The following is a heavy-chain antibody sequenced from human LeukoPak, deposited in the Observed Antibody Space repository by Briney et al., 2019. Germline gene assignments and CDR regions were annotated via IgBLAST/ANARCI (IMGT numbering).Heavy chain of an antibody. CDR1: GFTFRTYS. J-gene: IGHJ4*02. CDR3: ATFSNYLDY. Sequence: PGGSLRLSCVASGFTFRTYSMNWVRQAPGKGLEWVSSISSTSSYIYYADSVKGRFTISRDNAKNSLYLQMNSLRAEDTAVYYCATFSNYLDYWGQGTLVTVSS. D-gene: IGHD4-11*01. CDR2: ISSTSSYI. V-gene: IGHV3-21*01.